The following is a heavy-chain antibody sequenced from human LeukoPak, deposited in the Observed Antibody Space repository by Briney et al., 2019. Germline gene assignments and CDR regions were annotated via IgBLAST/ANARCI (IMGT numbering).Heavy chain of an antibody. CDR3: ATGKLGSYYYYGMDV. V-gene: IGHV3-53*01. D-gene: IGHD7-27*01. J-gene: IGHJ6*02. CDR1: GFTVSSNY. Sequence: TGGSLRLSCAASGFTVSSNYMSWVRQAPGKGLEWVSVIYSGGSTYYADSVKCRFTISRDNSKNTLYLQMNSLRAEDTAVYYCATGKLGSYYYYGMDVWGQGTTVTVSS. CDR2: IYSGGST.